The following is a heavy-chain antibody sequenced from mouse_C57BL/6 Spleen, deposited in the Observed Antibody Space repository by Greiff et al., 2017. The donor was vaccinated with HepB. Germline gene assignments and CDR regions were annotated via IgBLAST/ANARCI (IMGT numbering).Heavy chain of an antibody. CDR3: ARERDGSSPYAMDY. V-gene: IGHV5-4*01. CDR1: GFTFSSYA. CDR2: ISDGGSYT. D-gene: IGHD1-1*01. Sequence: DVKLVESGGGLVKPGGSLKLSCAASGFTFSSYAMSWVRQTPEKRLEWVATISDGGSYTYYPDNVKGRFTISRENAKKNLYLQMSHLKSEDTAMYYCARERDGSSPYAMDYWGQGTSVTVSS. J-gene: IGHJ4*01.